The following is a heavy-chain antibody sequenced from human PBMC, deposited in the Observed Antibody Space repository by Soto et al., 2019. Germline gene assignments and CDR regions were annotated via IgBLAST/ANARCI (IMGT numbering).Heavy chain of an antibody. D-gene: IGHD3-9*01. CDR3: FDL. J-gene: IGHJ4*02. CDR2: IYYSGST. Sequence: PSETLSLTCTVSGGSISSGDYYWSWIRQPPGKGLEWIGYIYYSGSTYYNPSLKTAYMELSSLMSEDTAVYYCARPPGYISDWYYFDLWGQGTQVTVSS. V-gene: IGHV4-30-4*02. CDR1: GGSISSGDYY.